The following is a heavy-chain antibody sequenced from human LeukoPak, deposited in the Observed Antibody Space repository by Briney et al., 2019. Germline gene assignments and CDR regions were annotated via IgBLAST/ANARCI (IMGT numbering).Heavy chain of an antibody. J-gene: IGHJ6*02. CDR2: MNPNSGNT. CDR1: GYTFTSYD. D-gene: IGHD6-19*01. CDR3: ASAPWYSSGWYDYYYYHGMDV. Sequence: ASVKVSCKASGYTFTSYDINWVRQATGQGLEWMGWMNPNSGNTGYAQKFQGRVTMTRNTSISTAYMELSSLRSEDTAVYYCASAPWYSSGWYDYYYYHGMDVWGQGTTVTVSS. V-gene: IGHV1-8*01.